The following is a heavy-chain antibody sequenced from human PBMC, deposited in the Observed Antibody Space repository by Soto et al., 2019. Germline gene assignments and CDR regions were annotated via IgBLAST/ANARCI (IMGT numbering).Heavy chain of an antibody. CDR1: GYTFTSYG. CDR3: AGGLAVAGMPGWYFHL. V-gene: IGHV1-18*01. J-gene: IGHJ2*01. D-gene: IGHD6-19*01. CDR2: ISAYNGNT. Sequence: QVQLVQSGAEVKKPGASVKVSCKASGYTFTSYGISWVRQAPGQGLEWMGWISAYNGNTNYAQKLQGRVTMTTDTSLSPAHMGVRRLRSDDTGVYYCAGGLAVAGMPGWYFHLWGRGTLVTVSS.